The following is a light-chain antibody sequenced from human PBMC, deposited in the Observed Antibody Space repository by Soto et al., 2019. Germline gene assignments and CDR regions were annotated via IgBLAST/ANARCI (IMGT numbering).Light chain of an antibody. CDR1: QGISNY. CDR2: AAS. Sequence: DIQMTQSPSSLYASVGDRVTITSRASQGISNYLALYQHKPGKVPKLLIYAASTLQSGDPSRFSGSVSGTDFTLTISSLRPEDVATYYCQKYNSAPFTFGPGTKVAIK. V-gene: IGKV1-27*01. CDR3: QKYNSAPFT. J-gene: IGKJ3*01.